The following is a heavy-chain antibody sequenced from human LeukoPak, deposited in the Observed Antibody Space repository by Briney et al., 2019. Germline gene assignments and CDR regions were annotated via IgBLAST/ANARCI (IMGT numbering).Heavy chain of an antibody. CDR3: ARASRYYYGSGYYMDV. V-gene: IGHV4-34*01. CDR2: INHSGST. Sequence: PSETLSLTWAVYGGSLSGYYWSWIRQPPGKGLEWIGQINHSGSTNYNPSLKSRVTISVDTSKNQFSLKLSSVTAADTAVYYCARASRYYYGSGYYMDVWGKGTTVTVSS. D-gene: IGHD3-10*01. CDR1: GGSLSGYY. J-gene: IGHJ6*03.